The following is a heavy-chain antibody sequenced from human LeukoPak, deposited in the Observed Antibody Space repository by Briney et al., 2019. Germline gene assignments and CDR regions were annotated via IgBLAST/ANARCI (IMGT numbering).Heavy chain of an antibody. V-gene: IGHV3-23*01. CDR2: VSNGGSST. CDR1: GFDFGTYA. CDR3: VLKGGHYYHFDA. J-gene: IGHJ4*02. D-gene: IGHD3-22*01. Sequence: GGSLRLSCVASGFDFGTYAMSWVRQAPGKGPEWVSTVSNGGSSTYYADSVRGRFTVSRDNSKNTLYLQMNSPRAEDTATYYCVLKGGHYYHFDAWGQGTLVTVSS.